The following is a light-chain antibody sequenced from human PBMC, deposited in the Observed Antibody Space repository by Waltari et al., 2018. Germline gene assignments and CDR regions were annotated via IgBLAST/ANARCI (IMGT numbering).Light chain of an antibody. CDR1: SLRSYY. CDR3: NSRDSSGNHYV. V-gene: IGLV3-19*01. Sequence: SSELTQDPAVSVALGQTVRITCQGDSLRSYYASWYQQKPGQAPVIVIYGKKQRPAGIPDRFSGSSSGNTDSLTITGAQAEDEADYYCNSRDSSGNHYVFGTGTKVTVL. J-gene: IGLJ1*01. CDR2: GKK.